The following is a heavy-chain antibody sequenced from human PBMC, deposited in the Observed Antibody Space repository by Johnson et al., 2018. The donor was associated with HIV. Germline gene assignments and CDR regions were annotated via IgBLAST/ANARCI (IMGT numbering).Heavy chain of an antibody. CDR3: ARDRRKIVGATGAFDI. Sequence: VQLVESGGGLVQPGGSLRLSCAASGFTFSSNYMSWVRQAPGKGLEWVSVIYSGGSTYYAASVKGRFTISRDNSKNTLYLQMNSLRAEDTAVYYCARDRRKIVGATGAFDIWGQGTMVTVSS. CDR1: GFTFSSNY. V-gene: IGHV3-66*01. CDR2: IYSGGST. J-gene: IGHJ3*02. D-gene: IGHD1-26*01.